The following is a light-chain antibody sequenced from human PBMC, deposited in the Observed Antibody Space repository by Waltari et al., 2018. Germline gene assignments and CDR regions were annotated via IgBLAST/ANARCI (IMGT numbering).Light chain of an antibody. V-gene: IGKV1-5*03. Sequence: IQMTQSPSPLSASVGERVPTTCRASQSIDRWLAWYQQKPGKAPKLLIYKTSSLESGVASRFSGSGYGTEFTLTISSLQPDDFATYYCQEYKTYRTFGQGTKVEIK. CDR2: KTS. J-gene: IGKJ1*01. CDR3: QEYKTYRT. CDR1: QSIDRW.